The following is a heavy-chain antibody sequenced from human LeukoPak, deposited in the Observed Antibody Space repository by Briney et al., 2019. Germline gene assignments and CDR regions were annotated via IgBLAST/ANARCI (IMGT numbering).Heavy chain of an antibody. CDR1: GFTFSTYE. V-gene: IGHV3-48*03. CDR2: ISSSSVLI. Sequence: PGGSLRLSCEASGFTFSTYEMSWVRQAPGKGLEWISYISSSSVLIYYADSVKGRFTISRDNAKNSLFLQMNSLRADDTAVYYCARGTSGTYYNILSNWLDPWGHGTLVTVSS. D-gene: IGHD3-10*01. CDR3: ARGTSGTYYNILSNWLDP. J-gene: IGHJ5*02.